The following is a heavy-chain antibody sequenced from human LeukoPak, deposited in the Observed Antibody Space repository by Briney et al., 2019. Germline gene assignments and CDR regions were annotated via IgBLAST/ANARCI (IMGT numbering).Heavy chain of an antibody. CDR2: ISSSSSTI. Sequence: GGSLRLSCAASGFTFSSYSMNWVRQAPGKGLERVSYISSSSSTIYYADSVKGRFTISRDNAKNSLYLQMNSLRAEDTAVYYCARDGRADIVVVPAALDPWGQGTLVTVSS. J-gene: IGHJ5*02. CDR1: GFTFSSYS. D-gene: IGHD2-2*01. V-gene: IGHV3-48*04. CDR3: ARDGRADIVVVPAALDP.